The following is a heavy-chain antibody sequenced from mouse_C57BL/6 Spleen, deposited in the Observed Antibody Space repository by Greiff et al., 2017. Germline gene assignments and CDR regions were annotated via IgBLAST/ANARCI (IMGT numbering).Heavy chain of an antibody. V-gene: IGHV5-4*01. J-gene: IGHJ4*01. CDR3: ARDGQLGRYAMDY. Sequence: EVKLVESGGGLVKPGGSLKLSCAASGFTFRSYAMSWVRQTPEKRLEWVATISDGGSYTYYPDNVKGRFTISRDNAKNNLYLQMSHLKSEDTAMYYCARDGQLGRYAMDYWGQGTSVTVSS. CDR2: ISDGGSYT. D-gene: IGHD4-1*02. CDR1: GFTFRSYA.